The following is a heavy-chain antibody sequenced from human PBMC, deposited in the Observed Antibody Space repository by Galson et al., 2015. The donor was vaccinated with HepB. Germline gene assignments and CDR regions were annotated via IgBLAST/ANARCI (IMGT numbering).Heavy chain of an antibody. J-gene: IGHJ3*02. Sequence: SLRLSCAASGFIFSDSAMSWVRQAPGKGLEWVSTISGSGGDTYYVDSVKGRFTISRDNAKSSLYLQMNSLRAEDTAVYYCARSNWDYYDILTGPSSAFDIWGQGTMVTVSS. D-gene: IGHD3-9*01. V-gene: IGHV3-23*01. CDR3: ARSNWDYYDILTGPSSAFDI. CDR2: ISGSGGDT. CDR1: GFIFSDSA.